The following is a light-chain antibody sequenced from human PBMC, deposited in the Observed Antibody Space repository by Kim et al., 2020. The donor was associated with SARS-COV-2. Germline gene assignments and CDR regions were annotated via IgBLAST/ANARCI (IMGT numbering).Light chain of an antibody. V-gene: IGKV3-15*01. CDR3: QQYYDWPWR. J-gene: IGKJ1*01. Sequence: EIVMTQSPATLSVSPGEGVTLSCRASQSISTNLGWYQQKPGQAPRLLIYTASTRATGIPARFSGSGSGTEFTLTISSLQSEDFAVYCCQQYYDWPWRFGQGTKV. CDR2: TAS. CDR1: QSISTN.